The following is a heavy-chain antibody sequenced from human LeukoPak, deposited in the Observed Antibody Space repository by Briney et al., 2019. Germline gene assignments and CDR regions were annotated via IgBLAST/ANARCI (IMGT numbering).Heavy chain of an antibody. CDR1: GFTFSTYS. J-gene: IGHJ4*02. CDR2: ISSGSRYI. Sequence: GGSLRLSCAASGFTFSTYSMNWVRQAPGKGLEWVSSISSGSRYIYYADSVKGRFTISRDNAKNSLYLQMNSLRAEDTAVYYCARKYCSTTSCLFDNWGQGTLVTVSS. V-gene: IGHV3-21*01. CDR3: ARKYCSTTSCLFDN. D-gene: IGHD2-2*01.